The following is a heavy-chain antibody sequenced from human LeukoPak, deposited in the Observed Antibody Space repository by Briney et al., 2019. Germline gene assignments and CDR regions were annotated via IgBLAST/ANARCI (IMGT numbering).Heavy chain of an antibody. CDR3: ARVGYSSSWYAPDFDY. D-gene: IGHD6-13*01. Sequence: GGSLRLSCAASGFTFSSYGMHWVRQAPGKGLEWVAVISYDGSNRYYADSVKGRFTISRDNAKNSLYLQMNSLRAEDTAVYYCARVGYSSSWYAPDFDYWGQGTLVTVSS. CDR2: ISYDGSNR. J-gene: IGHJ4*02. CDR1: GFTFSSYG. V-gene: IGHV3-30*03.